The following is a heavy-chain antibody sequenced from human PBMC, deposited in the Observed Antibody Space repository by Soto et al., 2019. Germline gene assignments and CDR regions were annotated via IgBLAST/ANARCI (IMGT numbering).Heavy chain of an antibody. CDR1: GYMFSNYG. D-gene: IGHD3-10*01. Sequence: QVQLVQSGAEVEKPGASVTVSCKTSGYMFSNYGIGWVRQAPGQGLEWVGWISADSGQTKYAQNFQGRVTMTTDTSTSTAYTELRSLRSDDTAVYYCARYQWSRGMAYYFDFWGQGTLVTVSS. J-gene: IGHJ4*02. CDR3: ARYQWSRGMAYYFDF. CDR2: ISADSGQT. V-gene: IGHV1-18*01.